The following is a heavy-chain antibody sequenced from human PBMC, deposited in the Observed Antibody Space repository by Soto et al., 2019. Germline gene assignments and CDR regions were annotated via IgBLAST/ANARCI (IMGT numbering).Heavy chain of an antibody. CDR1: RFAFSSHP. D-gene: IGHD6-6*01. J-gene: IGHJ3*02. CDR3: ARRTFGSSRSFDI. Sequence: GGSLRLSCAASRFAFSSHPIGWVRQAPEKGLEWVAGISDSGSLTYNADSVRGRFTISRDNSKNTLYLQMNSLRAEDTAVYYCARRTFGSSRSFDIWGQGTMVTVSS. V-gene: IGHV3-23*01. CDR2: ISDSGSLT.